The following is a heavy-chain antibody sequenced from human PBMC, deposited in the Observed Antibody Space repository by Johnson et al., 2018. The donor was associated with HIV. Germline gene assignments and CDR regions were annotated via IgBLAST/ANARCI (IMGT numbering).Heavy chain of an antibody. CDR1: GFNFSTYD. D-gene: IGHD2-21*02. Sequence: VQLVESGGGVVQPGGSLRLSCAASGFNFSTYDMHWVRQTTGKRLEWVSAIGTAGDTYYPGSVEGRFTISRDNAKNSLYLQMNSLRAEDTAVYYCAKPVMTAIAPLDVFDIWGQGRMVTVSS. J-gene: IGHJ3*02. CDR2: IGTAGDT. V-gene: IGHV3-13*01. CDR3: AKPVMTAIAPLDVFDI.